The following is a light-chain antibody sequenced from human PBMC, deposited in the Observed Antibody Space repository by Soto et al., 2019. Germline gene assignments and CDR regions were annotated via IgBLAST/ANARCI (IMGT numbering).Light chain of an antibody. CDR1: QNVRSN. Sequence: ETVMTQSPATLPVSPGERATLSCRASQNVRSNLAWYQQKPGQPPRLLIYGASRRAAGIPDRFSGSGSGTDFTLTISRVDPEDFAVYYCQQYVTSPRTFGQGTKVDIK. CDR3: QQYVTSPRT. J-gene: IGKJ1*01. V-gene: IGKV3-20*01. CDR2: GAS.